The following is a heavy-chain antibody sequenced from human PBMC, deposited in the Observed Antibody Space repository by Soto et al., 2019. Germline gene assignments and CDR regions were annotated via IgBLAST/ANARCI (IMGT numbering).Heavy chain of an antibody. D-gene: IGHD4-17*01. Sequence: QVQLQESGPGLVKPSETLSLTCTVSGGSISSYYWSWIRQPPGKGLEWIGYIYYSGSTNYNPSLTSRVTISVDTSKNQFSLRLRSVPAADTAVYYCARRYGDQFDYWGQGTLVTVSS. CDR1: GGSISSYY. CDR3: ARRYGDQFDY. V-gene: IGHV4-59*01. CDR2: IYYSGST. J-gene: IGHJ4*02.